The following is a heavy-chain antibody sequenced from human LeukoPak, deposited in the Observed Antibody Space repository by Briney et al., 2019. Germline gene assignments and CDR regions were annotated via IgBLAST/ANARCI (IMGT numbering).Heavy chain of an antibody. CDR2: ISESGTGT. J-gene: IGHJ4*02. CDR1: GLTFSKYA. V-gene: IGHV3-23*01. CDR3: AKDIAQGYTFGSIEEDY. D-gene: IGHD5-18*01. Sequence: GGSLRLSCTVSGLTFSKYAMSWVRQAPGKGLEWVSAISESGTGTYYADSVKGRFTTFRDNSKNTLSLHMNSLRADDTAVYYCAKDIAQGYTFGSIEEDYWGQGTLVTVSS.